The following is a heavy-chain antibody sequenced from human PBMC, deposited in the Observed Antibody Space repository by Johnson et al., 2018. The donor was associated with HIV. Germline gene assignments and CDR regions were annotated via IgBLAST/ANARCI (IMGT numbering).Heavy chain of an antibody. V-gene: IGHV3-7*01. D-gene: IGHD6-19*01. CDR1: GFTFSRYW. J-gene: IGHJ3*02. CDR3: AKRGSGWPSDAFDI. Sequence: VQLVESGGGLVQSGGSLRLSCAASGFTFSRYWMSWVRQAPGKGLEWVANIKQDGSEKYYVESVKGRFTISRDNAKNSLDLQMNSLRAEDTAVYYCAKRGSGWPSDAFDIWGQGTMVTVSS. CDR2: IKQDGSEK.